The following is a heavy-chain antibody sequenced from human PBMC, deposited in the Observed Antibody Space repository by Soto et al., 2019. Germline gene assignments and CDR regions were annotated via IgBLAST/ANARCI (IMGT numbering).Heavy chain of an antibody. J-gene: IGHJ5*02. CDR2: ISIGGDKT. CDR3: AKWDGYGDH. D-gene: IGHD5-12*01. Sequence: HPGGSLRLSCVASGLTFGSRAMSWVRQSPGKGLEYVSGISIGGDKTWHADSVKGRFTVSRDNSKNTVYLQMNSPRVDDTAVYYCAKWDGYGDHWGQGTLVT. CDR1: GLTFGSRA. V-gene: IGHV3-23*01.